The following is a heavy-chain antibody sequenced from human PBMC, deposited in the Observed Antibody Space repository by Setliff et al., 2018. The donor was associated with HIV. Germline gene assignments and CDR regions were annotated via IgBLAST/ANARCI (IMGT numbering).Heavy chain of an antibody. CDR2: IKPNGGGT. Sequence: SXYTFTGXXXXXXRQXPGQGLEWMAWIKPNGGGTKYAXXXXXXVTLTTDTSISTAYMALSRLSSDDTAXYFCARTIPMVRGDMDVWGKGTTVTVSS. V-gene: IGHV1-2*02. CDR3: ARTIPMVRGDMDV. D-gene: IGHD3-10*01. J-gene: IGHJ6*03. CDR1: XYTFTGXX.